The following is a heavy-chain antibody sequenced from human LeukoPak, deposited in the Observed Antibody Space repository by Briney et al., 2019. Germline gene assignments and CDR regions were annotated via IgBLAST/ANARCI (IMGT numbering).Heavy chain of an antibody. V-gene: IGHV4-59*01. CDR3: VRDTPPNPGMDV. CDR2: IYHSGST. CDR1: GGSMIASY. Sequence: SETLSHTCTVSGGSMIASYWSCIRQPPGKGLEWIGCIYHSGSTNYNPSLKSRVTISVDTSKNQFSLKLRSVTAADTAVYYCVRDTPPNPGMDVSGQGNTVTVSS. J-gene: IGHJ6*02. D-gene: IGHD1-14*01.